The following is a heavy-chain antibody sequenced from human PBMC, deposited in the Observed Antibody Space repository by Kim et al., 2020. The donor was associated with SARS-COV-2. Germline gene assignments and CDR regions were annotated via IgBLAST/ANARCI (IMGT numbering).Heavy chain of an antibody. CDR3: AKSDCAGGTCFLINY. V-gene: IGHV3-23*01. J-gene: IGHJ4*02. D-gene: IGHD2-8*02. Sequence: GSVKGRFTISRDNSRNKLFLLMSALRAEDTAVYYCAKSDCAGGTCFLINYWGQGTLVTVSS.